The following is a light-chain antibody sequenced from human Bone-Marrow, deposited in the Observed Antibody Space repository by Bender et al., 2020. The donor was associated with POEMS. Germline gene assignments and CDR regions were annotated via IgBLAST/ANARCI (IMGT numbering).Light chain of an antibody. CDR3: QAWDISPVMWDSSTVV. CDR1: RLGDKY. J-gene: IGLJ2*01. CDR2: KDN. V-gene: IGLV3-1*01. Sequence: SYELTQPPALSVSPGQTANISCSGHRLGDKYVSWYQQKPGQSPLLVIYKDNKRPSGIPERFSGSNSGNTATLTISGTQAMDEADYFCQAWDISPVMWDSSTVVFGGGTILTVL.